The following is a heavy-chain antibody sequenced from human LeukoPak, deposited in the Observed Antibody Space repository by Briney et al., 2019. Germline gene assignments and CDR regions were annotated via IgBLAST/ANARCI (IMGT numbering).Heavy chain of an antibody. V-gene: IGHV4-39*01. CDR1: GGSISSSSYY. Sequence: PSETLSLTCTVSGGSISSSSYYWGWIRQPPGKGLEWIGSIYYSGSTYYNPSLKSRVTISVDTSKNQFSLKLSSVTAADTAVYYCARHPPVPRITMIAYWGQGTLVTVSS. CDR2: IYYSGST. D-gene: IGHD3-22*01. J-gene: IGHJ4*02. CDR3: ARHPPVPRITMIAY.